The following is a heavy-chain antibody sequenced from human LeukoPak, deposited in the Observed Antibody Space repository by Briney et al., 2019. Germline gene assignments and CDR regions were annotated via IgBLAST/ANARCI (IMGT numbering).Heavy chain of an antibody. CDR3: AAGGLRYSY. CDR2: ISSSGSTI. V-gene: IGHV3-48*03. J-gene: IGHJ4*02. D-gene: IGHD3-9*01. CDR1: GFTFSSYE. Sequence: GGSLRLSCAASGFTFSSYEMNWVRQAPGKGLEWVSYISSSGSTIYYADSVKGRFTISRDNAKNSLYLQMNGLRAEDTAVYYCAAGGLRYSYWGQGTLVTVSS.